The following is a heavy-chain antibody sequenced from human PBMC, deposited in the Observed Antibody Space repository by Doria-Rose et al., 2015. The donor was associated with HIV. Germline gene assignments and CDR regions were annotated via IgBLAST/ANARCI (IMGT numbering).Heavy chain of an antibody. V-gene: IGHV2-26*01. Sequence: QVTLKESGPVLVKPTETPTLTCTVSGVSLSSPGMGVSWIRQPPGKALEWLANMFSDDERSYKTSLKSRLTISRGTSKSQAVLTMTDMDPVDTATYYCARIKSSRWYHKYYFDFWGQGTLVIVSA. J-gene: IGHJ4*02. CDR3: ARIKSSRWYHKYYFDF. CDR1: GVSLSSPGMG. D-gene: IGHD6-13*01. CDR2: MFSDDER.